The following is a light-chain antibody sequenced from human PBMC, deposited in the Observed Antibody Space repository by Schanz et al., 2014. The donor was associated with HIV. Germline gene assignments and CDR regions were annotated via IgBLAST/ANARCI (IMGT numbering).Light chain of an antibody. CDR1: GSNIGSNY. CDR2: RNN. Sequence: QSVLTQPPSASETPGQRVTISCSGSGSNIGSNYVYWYQQLPGTAPKLLIFRNNQRPSGVPDRFSGSKSGTSASLAISGLRSEDESDYYCAAWDDSLSNHVFGTGTKLTVL. J-gene: IGLJ1*01. V-gene: IGLV1-47*01. CDR3: AAWDDSLSNHV.